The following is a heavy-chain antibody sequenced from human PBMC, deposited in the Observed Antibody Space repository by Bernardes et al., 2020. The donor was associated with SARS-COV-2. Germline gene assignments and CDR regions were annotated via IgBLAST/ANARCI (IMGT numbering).Heavy chain of an antibody. J-gene: IGHJ1*01. CDR3: ARNDRRRGYSSGSAEYFQH. Sequence: SVKVSCKASGGTFSSYAISWVRQAPGQGLEWMGRIIPIFGTANYAQKFQGRVTITADESTSTAYMELSSLRSEDTAVYYCARNDRRRGYSSGSAEYFQHWGQGTLVTVSS. CDR2: IIPIFGTA. V-gene: IGHV1-69*13. D-gene: IGHD6-19*01. CDR1: GGTFSSYA.